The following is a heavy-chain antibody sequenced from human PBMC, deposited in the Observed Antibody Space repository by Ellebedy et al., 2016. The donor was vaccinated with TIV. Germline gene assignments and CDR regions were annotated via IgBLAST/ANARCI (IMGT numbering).Heavy chain of an antibody. Sequence: SETLSLTCAVYGGSFSGYYWSWIRQPPGKGLEWIGEINHSGSTNYNPSLKSRVTISVDTSKNQFSLKLSSVTAADTAVYYCARGRGSGWYGGYYYYGMDVWGQGTTVTVSS. CDR3: ARGRGSGWYGGYYYYGMDV. J-gene: IGHJ6*02. CDR1: GGSFSGYY. CDR2: INHSGST. D-gene: IGHD6-19*01. V-gene: IGHV4-34*01.